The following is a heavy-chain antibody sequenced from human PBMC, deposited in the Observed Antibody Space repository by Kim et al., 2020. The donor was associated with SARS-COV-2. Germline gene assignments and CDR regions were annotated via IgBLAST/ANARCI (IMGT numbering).Heavy chain of an antibody. V-gene: IGHV4-39*01. D-gene: IGHD1-20*01. CDR1: GGSISSSSYY. Sequence: SETLSLTCTVSGGSISSSSYYWGWIRQPPGKGLEWIGSIYYSGSTYYNPSLKSRVTISVDTSKNQFSLKLSSVTAADTAVYYCARRSRRTQFTSVYSHDAFDIWGQGTMVTVSS. J-gene: IGHJ3*02. CDR3: ARRSRRTQFTSVYSHDAFDI. CDR2: IYYSGST.